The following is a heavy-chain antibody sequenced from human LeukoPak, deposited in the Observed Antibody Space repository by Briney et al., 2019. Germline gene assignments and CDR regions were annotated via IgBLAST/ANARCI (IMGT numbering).Heavy chain of an antibody. D-gene: IGHD3-16*01. Sequence: GRSLRLSCAASGFTFSGFWMSWVRQAPTKGLEWVANIKYDGSGKRYVDSVKGRFTVSRDNANNSLYLQMNSLRAEDTAVYYCVRGGGSFDSWGQGTLVTVSS. V-gene: IGHV3-7*04. CDR3: VRGGGSFDS. CDR2: IKYDGSGK. CDR1: GFTFSGFW. J-gene: IGHJ4*02.